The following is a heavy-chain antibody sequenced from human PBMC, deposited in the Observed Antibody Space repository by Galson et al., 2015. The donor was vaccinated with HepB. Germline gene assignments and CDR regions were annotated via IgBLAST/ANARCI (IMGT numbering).Heavy chain of an antibody. V-gene: IGHV3-33*01. J-gene: IGHJ6*02. CDR1: GFTFSSYG. CDR2: IWYDGSNK. CDR3: ARDMYYYDSSGYYSGIYYYGMDV. Sequence: SLRLSCAASGFTFSSYGMHWVRQAPGKGLEWVAVIWYDGSNKYYADSVKGRFTVSRDNSKNTLYLQMNSLRAEDTAVYYCARDMYYYDSSGYYSGIYYYGMDVWGQGTTVTVSS. D-gene: IGHD3-22*01.